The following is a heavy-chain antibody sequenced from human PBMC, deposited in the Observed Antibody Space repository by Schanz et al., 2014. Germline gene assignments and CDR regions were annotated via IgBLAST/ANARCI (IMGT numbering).Heavy chain of an antibody. V-gene: IGHV1-18*01. Sequence: QVQLVQSGAEVKKPGASVKVSCKASGYTFSSYGITWVRQAPGQGLEWMGWINGYNGHTLYAQKFQGRVTMTTDTSTSTSYMELTSLRFDDTAVYYCARGWYSSGWYDRDIAHFDYWGQGTLVNVSS. D-gene: IGHD6-19*01. CDR1: GYTFSSYG. J-gene: IGHJ4*02. CDR3: ARGWYSSGWYDRDIAHFDY. CDR2: INGYNGHT.